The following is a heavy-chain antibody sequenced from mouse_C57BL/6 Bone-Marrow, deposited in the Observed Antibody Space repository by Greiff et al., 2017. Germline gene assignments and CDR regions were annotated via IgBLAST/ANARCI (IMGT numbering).Heavy chain of an antibody. CDR2: IWSGGST. CDR1: GFSLTSYG. Sequence: VQLKESGPGLVQPSQSLSIPCPVSGFSLTSYGVHWVRQSPGTGLEWLGVIWSGGSTDYNAAFISRLSISKDNSKSQVFFKMNSLQADDTAIYYCARHYGKYFDVWGTGTTVTVSS. V-gene: IGHV2-2*01. J-gene: IGHJ1*03. D-gene: IGHD1-1*01. CDR3: ARHYGKYFDV.